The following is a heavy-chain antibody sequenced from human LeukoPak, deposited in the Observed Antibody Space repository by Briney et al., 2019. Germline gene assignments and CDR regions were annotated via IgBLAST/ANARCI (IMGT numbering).Heavy chain of an antibody. V-gene: IGHV3-30*04. CDR1: GFTFSSYA. CDR3: ARRAVAGTGLDY. D-gene: IGHD6-19*01. J-gene: IGHJ4*02. CDR2: ISYDGSNK. Sequence: PGGSLRLSCAASGFTFSSYAMHWVRQAPGKGLEWVAVISYDGSNKYYADSVKGRFTISRDNSKNTLYLQMNSLRAEDTAVYYCARRAVAGTGLDYWGQGTLVTVSS.